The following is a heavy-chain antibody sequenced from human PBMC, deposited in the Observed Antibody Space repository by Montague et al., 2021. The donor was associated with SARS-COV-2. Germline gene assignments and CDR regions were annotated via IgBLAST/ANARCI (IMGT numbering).Heavy chain of an antibody. Sequence: SLRLSCAASGFTFSSYGMHWVRQAPGKGLEWVAVIWYDGSNKYYADSVKGRFTISRDDSKNTLYLQMNSLRAEDTAVYYCAREGVVGVATGIHYWGQGTLVTVSS. CDR1: GFTFSSYG. J-gene: IGHJ4*02. V-gene: IGHV3-33*01. CDR3: AREGVVGVATGIHY. CDR2: IWYDGSNK. D-gene: IGHD5-12*01.